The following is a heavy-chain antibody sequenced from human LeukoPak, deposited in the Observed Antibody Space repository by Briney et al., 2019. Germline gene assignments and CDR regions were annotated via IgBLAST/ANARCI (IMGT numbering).Heavy chain of an antibody. CDR3: ARDIAAAGTSSYYFDH. CDR1: GFTFSSYS. J-gene: IGHJ4*02. Sequence: GSLRLSCAASGFTFSSYSMNWVRQAPGKGLEWVSSISSSSSYIYYADSVKGRFTISRDNAKNSLYLQMNSLRAEDTAVYYCARDIAAAGTSSYYFDHWGQGTLVTVSS. V-gene: IGHV3-21*01. CDR2: ISSSSSYI. D-gene: IGHD6-13*01.